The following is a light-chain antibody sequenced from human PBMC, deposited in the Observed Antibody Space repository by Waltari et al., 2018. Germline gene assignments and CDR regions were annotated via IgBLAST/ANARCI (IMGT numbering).Light chain of an antibody. CDR1: SPKIGAGFE. V-gene: IGLV1-40*01. CDR3: QSYDSSLSGVL. Sequence: QSVLTQPPSVSGAPGQRVTISCTGRSPKIGAGFEIQWYQQLQGTAPKLLIYGNSNRPSGVPDRFSGSKSGTSASLAITGLQAEDEGDYYCQSYDSSLSGVLFGGGTKLTVL. CDR2: GNS. J-gene: IGLJ2*01.